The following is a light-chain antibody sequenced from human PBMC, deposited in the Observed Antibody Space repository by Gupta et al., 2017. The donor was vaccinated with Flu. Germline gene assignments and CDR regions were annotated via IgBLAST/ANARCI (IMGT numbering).Light chain of an antibody. J-gene: IGLJ3*02. CDR2: YDS. V-gene: IGLV3-21*02. CDR1: NIGSKS. CDR3: QVWDSSSDHPWV. Sequence: SYVPPPPPSVSVAPRQTARITCGGNNIGSKSVHWYQQKPGAAPVLVVYYDSDRPSGLPARFFCSNSGNTATMTISSVEAGEEADYYCQVWDSSSDHPWVFGGGTKLTVL.